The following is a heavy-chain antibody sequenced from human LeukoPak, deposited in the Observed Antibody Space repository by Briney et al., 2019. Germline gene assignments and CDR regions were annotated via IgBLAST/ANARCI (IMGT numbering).Heavy chain of an antibody. CDR2: IYYSGST. Sequence: SETLSLTCTVSGGSISSSSYYWGWIRQPPGKGLEWIGSIYYSGSTYYNPSLKSRVTISVDTSKNQFSLKLSSVTAADTAVYYCARDFHGDYGYFDYWGQGTLVTVSS. CDR3: ARDFHGDYGYFDY. J-gene: IGHJ4*02. D-gene: IGHD4-17*01. CDR1: GGSISSSSYY. V-gene: IGHV4-39*07.